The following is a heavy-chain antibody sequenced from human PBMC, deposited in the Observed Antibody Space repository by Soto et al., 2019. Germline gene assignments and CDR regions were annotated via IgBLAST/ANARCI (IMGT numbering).Heavy chain of an antibody. Sequence: ASVKVSCKTSGYTFTNYGISWVRQAPGQGLECVGWINPSDGNRNFAQKFEDRVTMTTATSTNTVFLELRSLKSDDTAIYYCARDRLRGYDSSGFYSWGQGTMVTVSS. V-gene: IGHV1-18*01. CDR2: INPSDGNR. CDR1: GYTFTNYG. J-gene: IGHJ4*02. D-gene: IGHD3-22*01. CDR3: ARDRLRGYDSSGFYS.